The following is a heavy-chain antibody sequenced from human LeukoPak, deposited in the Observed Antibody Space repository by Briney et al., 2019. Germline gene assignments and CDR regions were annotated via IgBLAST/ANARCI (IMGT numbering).Heavy chain of an antibody. CDR3: ARVGNARSQYRDFDY. D-gene: IGHD1-1*01. J-gene: IGHJ4*02. V-gene: IGHV4-39*07. Sequence: SDTLSLTCTVSGGSISSSSYYWGWIRQPPGKGLEWIGSIYYSGSTYYNPSLKSRVTISVDTSKNQFSLKLSSVTAADTAVYYCARVGNARSQYRDFDYWGQGTLVTVSS. CDR1: GGSISSSSYY. CDR2: IYYSGST.